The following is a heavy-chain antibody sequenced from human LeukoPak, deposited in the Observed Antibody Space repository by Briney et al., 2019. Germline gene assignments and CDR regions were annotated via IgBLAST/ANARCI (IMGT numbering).Heavy chain of an antibody. CDR2: ISGSGGST. D-gene: IGHD3-10*01. CDR1: GFTFSSYA. CDR3: AKERGSYPGEAIDY. J-gene: IGHJ4*02. V-gene: IGHV3-23*01. Sequence: GGSLRLSCGASGFTFSSYAMSWVRQAPGKGLEWVSAISGSGGSTYYADSVKGRFTISRDNSKNTLYLQMNSLRAEDTAVYYCAKERGSYPGEAIDYWGQGTLVTVPS.